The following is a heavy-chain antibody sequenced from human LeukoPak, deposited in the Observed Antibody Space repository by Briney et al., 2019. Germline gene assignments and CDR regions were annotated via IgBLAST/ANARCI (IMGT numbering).Heavy chain of an antibody. Sequence: PLASLKLSCKASGYTFSNYDINWVRQAPGKGLEWMGWINYKSSNTCYAQYFKGRVTISRNTSINTVYLELSSLRSEDTAVYYCARGPPVTGTTWRSNYYYYYMDVGGKGNTVTVS. CDR2: INYKSSNT. D-gene: IGHD1-20*01. CDR1: GYTFSNYD. J-gene: IGHJ6*03. V-gene: IGHV1-8*01. CDR3: ARGPPVTGTTWRSNYYYYYMDV.